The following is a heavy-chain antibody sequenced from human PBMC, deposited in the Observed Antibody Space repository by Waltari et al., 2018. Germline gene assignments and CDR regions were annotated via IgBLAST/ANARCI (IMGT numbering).Heavy chain of an antibody. CDR2: IYHSGST. J-gene: IGHJ3*01. CDR1: GDSITSYY. Sequence: QVQLQESGPGLVTPSETLSLTCTVSGDSITSYYWNWIRQPPGKGLEWIAYIYHSGSTTYNPSLKSRVTLSIDMSKNQFSLNLTSVTAADTAVYYCARGNAFDFWGQGTLVTVSS. V-gene: IGHV4-59*01. CDR3: ARGNAFDF.